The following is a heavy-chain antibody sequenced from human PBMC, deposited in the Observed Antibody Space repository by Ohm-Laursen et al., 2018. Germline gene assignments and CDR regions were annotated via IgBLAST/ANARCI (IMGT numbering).Heavy chain of an antibody. J-gene: IGHJ4*02. CDR1: GFTFSSDS. CDR2: VHSSGSS. V-gene: IGHV4-34*01. D-gene: IGHD3-16*01. CDR3: ARGYDALTKYYFDL. Sequence: LSCAASGFTFSSDSMNWIRQSPGKGLEWIGEVHSSGSSNYLPSLRRPVTVSVDTSKNQFSLRLTSVTAADSGFYFCARGYDALTKYYFDLWGQGTLVTVSS.